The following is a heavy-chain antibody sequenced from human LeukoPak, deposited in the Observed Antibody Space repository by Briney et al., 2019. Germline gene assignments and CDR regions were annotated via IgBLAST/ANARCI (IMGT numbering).Heavy chain of an antibody. V-gene: IGHV3-48*03. CDR2: ISSSGSTI. J-gene: IGHJ4*02. CDR3: AKPWTYYDILTGYYPH. CDR1: GFTFSSYE. D-gene: IGHD3-9*01. Sequence: AGSLRLSCAASGFTFSSYEMNWVRQAPGKGLEWVSYISSSGSTIYYADSVKGRFTISRDNAKNSLYLQMNSLRAEDTAVYYCAKPWTYYDILTGYYPHWGQGTLLSLYS.